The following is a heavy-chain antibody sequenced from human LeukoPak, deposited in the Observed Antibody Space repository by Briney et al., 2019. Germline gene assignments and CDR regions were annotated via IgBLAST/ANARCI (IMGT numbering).Heavy chain of an antibody. CDR2: IKQDGSER. Sequence: GGSLRLSCAASGFTFSSYWMSWVRQAPGKGLEWVANIKQDGSERYYVDSVKGRFTISRDNAKNSLYLQMNSLRAEDTAMYYCARDGGTDWYDPWGQGTLVTVSS. D-gene: IGHD3-16*01. CDR3: ARDGGTDWYDP. CDR1: GFTFSSYW. V-gene: IGHV3-7*01. J-gene: IGHJ5*02.